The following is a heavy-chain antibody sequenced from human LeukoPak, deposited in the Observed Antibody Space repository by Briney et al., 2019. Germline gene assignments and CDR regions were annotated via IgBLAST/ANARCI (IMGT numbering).Heavy chain of an antibody. D-gene: IGHD5/OR15-5a*01. Sequence: ASVKVSCKASGYIFTGYYLHWVRQAPGQGLEWMGIINPSGGSTSYVQKFQGRVTMTRDTSTSTVYMELSNLRSEDTAVYYCARAGLSKGGFDYWGQGTLVTISS. CDR2: INPSGGST. CDR3: ARAGLSKGGFDY. V-gene: IGHV1-46*03. J-gene: IGHJ4*02. CDR1: GYIFTGYY.